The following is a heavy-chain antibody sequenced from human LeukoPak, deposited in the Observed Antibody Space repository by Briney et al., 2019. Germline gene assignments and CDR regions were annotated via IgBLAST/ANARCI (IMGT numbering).Heavy chain of an antibody. J-gene: IGHJ5*02. D-gene: IGHD1-20*01. CDR2: IEPNSGDT. V-gene: IGHV1-2*02. CDR1: GYTFTGYY. CDR3: ARDYFTFTSKSYNFFDP. Sequence: EASVKVSCKASGYTFTGYYMHWVRQAPGQGLEWMGWIEPNSGDTNYPEKFQGRITMTRDTSISTAYMELSRLTSDDTAVYFCARDYFTFTSKSYNFFDPWGQGTLVTVSS.